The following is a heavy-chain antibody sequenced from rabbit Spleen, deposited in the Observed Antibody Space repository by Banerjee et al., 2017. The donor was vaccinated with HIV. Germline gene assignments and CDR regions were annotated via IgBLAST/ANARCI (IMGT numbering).Heavy chain of an antibody. D-gene: IGHD8-1*01. CDR2: IDTGSSGFT. CDR3: ARDSGSSFSSYGMDL. V-gene: IGHV1S40*01. Sequence: QSLEESGGDLVKPGASLTHTCTASGVSFSSNNYMCWVRQAPGKGLEWIACIDTGSSGFTYFASWAKGRFTISKTSSTTVTLQMTSLTAADTATYFCARDSGSSFSSYGMDLWGPGTLVTVS. CDR1: GVSFSSNNY. J-gene: IGHJ6*01.